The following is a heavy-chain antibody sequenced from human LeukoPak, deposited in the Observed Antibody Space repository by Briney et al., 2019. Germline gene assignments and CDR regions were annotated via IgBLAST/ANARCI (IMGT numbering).Heavy chain of an antibody. CDR3: ARHPGDPSYYYYYMDV. CDR1: GGTFSSYA. J-gene: IGHJ6*03. D-gene: IGHD3-10*01. CDR2: IIPIFGTA. Sequence: SVKVSCKASGGTFSSYAISWVRQAPGQGLEWMGGIIPIFGTANYAQKFQGRVTITTDESTSTAYMELSSLRSEDTAVYYCARHPGDPSYYYYYMDVWGKGTTVTVSS. V-gene: IGHV1-69*05.